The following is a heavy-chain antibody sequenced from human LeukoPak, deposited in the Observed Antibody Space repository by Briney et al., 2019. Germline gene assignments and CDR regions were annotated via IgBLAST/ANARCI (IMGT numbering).Heavy chain of an antibody. J-gene: IGHJ4*02. CDR3: ARHEGYSYAFAY. Sequence: KTSETLSLTCTVSGGSISSYYWSWIRQPPGKGLEWIGYIYYSGSTNYNPSLKSRVTISADTSKNQFSLKLSSVTAADTAVYFCARHEGYSYAFAYWGQGTLVTVSS. CDR1: GGSISSYY. V-gene: IGHV4-59*08. D-gene: IGHD5-18*01. CDR2: IYYSGST.